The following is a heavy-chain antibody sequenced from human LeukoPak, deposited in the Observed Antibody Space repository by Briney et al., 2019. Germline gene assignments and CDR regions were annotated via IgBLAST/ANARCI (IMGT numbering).Heavy chain of an antibody. CDR1: GYTFTSYG. CDR2: ISAYNGNT. Sequence: GASVKVSCKASGYTFTSYGISWVRQAPGQGLEWMGWISAYNGNTNYAQKLQGRVTMTTDTSTSTAYMELRSLRSDDTAVYYCARDRPSIVGATPIDYWGQGTLVTVSS. J-gene: IGHJ4*02. D-gene: IGHD1-26*01. V-gene: IGHV1-18*01. CDR3: ARDRPSIVGATPIDY.